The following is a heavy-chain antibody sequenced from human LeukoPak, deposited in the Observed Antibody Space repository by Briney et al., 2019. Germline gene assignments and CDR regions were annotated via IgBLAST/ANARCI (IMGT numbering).Heavy chain of an antibody. CDR3: AKDSYSKGDY. D-gene: IGHD5-18*01. CDR2: IKNDGTVK. CDR1: GFTVSSNY. V-gene: IGHV3-7*01. Sequence: GGSLRLSCAASGFTVSSNYMTWVRQAPGKGLEWVANIKNDGTVKNYVDSVKGRFTISRDNAKNSLYLQMNSLRAEDTGVYYCAKDSYSKGDYWGQGVLVTVSS. J-gene: IGHJ4*02.